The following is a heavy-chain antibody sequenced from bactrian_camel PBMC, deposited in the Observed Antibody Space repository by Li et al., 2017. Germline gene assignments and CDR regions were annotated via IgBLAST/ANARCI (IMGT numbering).Heavy chain of an antibody. CDR2: MTSDGSNT. D-gene: IGHD3*01. J-gene: IGHJ4*01. V-gene: IGHV3S7*01. CDR1: GFIFGASY. Sequence: HVQLVESGGGLVQPGGSLRLSCAASGFIFGASYMGWVRQVPGKGLDWVTVMTSDGSNTAYADSVKGRFTISQGNAKNTVYLQMNSLKPEDTAMYYCAGRTDGNCGVWYLTTTSAFQYWGQGTQVTVS. CDR3: AGRTDGNCGVWYLTTTSAFQY.